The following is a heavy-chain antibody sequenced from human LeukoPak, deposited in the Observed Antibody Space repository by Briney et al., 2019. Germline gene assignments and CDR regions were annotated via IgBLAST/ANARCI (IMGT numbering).Heavy chain of an antibody. D-gene: IGHD6-13*01. Sequence: GGSPRLSCAASGFTFSTYAMTWVRQAPGKGLEWVSAISGSGGSTYYADSVKGRFTISRDNSKNKLYLQMNSLRAEDTAVYYCAKDLPRIAAAGTKAFDYWGQGTLVTVSS. CDR2: ISGSGGST. CDR3: AKDLPRIAAAGTKAFDY. V-gene: IGHV3-23*01. CDR1: GFTFSTYA. J-gene: IGHJ4*02.